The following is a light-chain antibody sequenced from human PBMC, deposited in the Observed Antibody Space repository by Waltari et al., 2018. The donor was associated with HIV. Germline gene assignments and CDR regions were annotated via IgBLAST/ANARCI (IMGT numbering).Light chain of an antibody. Sequence: QSALTQPASVSGSPGQSITISCTVTSSDIGGYNFIYWYQQHPGRAPRPMVYEVTSRPSVVFNRFFGSRSGNTASLTISGLQAEDEADYYCSSYTSSATGVLFGGGTTLTVL. CDR3: SSYTSSATGVL. V-gene: IGLV2-14*01. J-gene: IGLJ2*01. CDR2: EVT. CDR1: SSDIGGYNF.